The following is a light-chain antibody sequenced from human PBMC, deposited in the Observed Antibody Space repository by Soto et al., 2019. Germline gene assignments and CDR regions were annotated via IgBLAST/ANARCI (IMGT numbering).Light chain of an antibody. V-gene: IGKV1-5*03. Sequence: TQSPSTLSASVGDRVTMTCRASQSISIWLAWYQQRPGKATKILIYKASSLESGVPSRFSGSASGTEFTLTISSLQPDDFANYYCQQYSTYNPRTFGQGTKVDIK. CDR2: KAS. CDR3: QQYSTYNPRT. J-gene: IGKJ1*01. CDR1: QSISIW.